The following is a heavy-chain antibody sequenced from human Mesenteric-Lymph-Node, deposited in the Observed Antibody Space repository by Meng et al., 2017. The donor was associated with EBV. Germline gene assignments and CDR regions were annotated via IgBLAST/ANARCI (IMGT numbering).Heavy chain of an antibody. CDR1: GGSISSSNW. J-gene: IGHJ4*02. CDR3: ARDLSGSRNRPFDY. D-gene: IGHD3-10*01. CDR2: IYHSGST. Sequence: QVQLQGAGPGLGKPLGTLSLTCAVSGGSISSSNWWSWVRQPPGKGLEWIGEIYHSGSTNYNPSLKSRVTISVDKSKNQFSLKLSSVTAADTAVYYCARDLSGSRNRPFDYWGQGTLVTVSS. V-gene: IGHV4-4*02.